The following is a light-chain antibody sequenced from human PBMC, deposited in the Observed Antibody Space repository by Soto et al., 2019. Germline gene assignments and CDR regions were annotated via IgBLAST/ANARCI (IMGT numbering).Light chain of an antibody. Sequence: DIVLTQSPATLSLTPGERATLSCRASQSVSSYLAWYQQNPGQAPRLLIYDASNRATGIPARFSGSGSGTDFTLTISSLEPEDFAVYYCQQYSSSPLTFGGGTKVDI. CDR3: QQYSSSPLT. CDR1: QSVSSY. CDR2: DAS. V-gene: IGKV3-11*01. J-gene: IGKJ4*01.